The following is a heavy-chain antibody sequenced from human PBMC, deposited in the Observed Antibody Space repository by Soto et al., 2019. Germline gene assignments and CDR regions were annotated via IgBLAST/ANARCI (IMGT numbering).Heavy chain of an antibody. CDR2: INAGNGNT. CDR3: ARAVAVAADFDY. J-gene: IGHJ4*02. CDR1: GYTFTGYA. Sequence: QVQLVQSGAEEKQPGASVKVSCKASGYTFTGYAMHWVRQAPGQRLEWMGWINAGNGNTKYSQKFPGRVTITRDTSASTAYMELSSLRSEDTAVYYCARAVAVAADFDYWCQGTLVNVSS. D-gene: IGHD6-19*01. V-gene: IGHV1-3*05.